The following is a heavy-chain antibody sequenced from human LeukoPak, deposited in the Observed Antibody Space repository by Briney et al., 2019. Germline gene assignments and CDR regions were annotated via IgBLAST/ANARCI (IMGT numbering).Heavy chain of an antibody. CDR2: ISPGDESR. CDR1: GFTFRDYY. V-gene: IGHV3-11*04. CDR3: ARVIRGPGNVVWFDP. J-gene: IGHJ5*02. D-gene: IGHD3-10*01. Sequence: PGGSLRLSCAASGFTFRDYYMVWIRQAPKKGLETLSYISPGDESRYYTHPVAGRFIISRDDAKNSLSLRMNNLRVDDTAIYFCARVIRGPGNVVWFDPWGQRTLVVVSS.